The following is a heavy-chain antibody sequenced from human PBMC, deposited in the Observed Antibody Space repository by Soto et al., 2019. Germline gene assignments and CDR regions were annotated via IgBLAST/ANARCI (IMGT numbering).Heavy chain of an antibody. CDR3: ARDRPTTFSADL. CDR1: GFTFTDHS. V-gene: IGHV3-48*04. D-gene: IGHD5-12*01. J-gene: IGHJ3*01. CDR2: INDISDAI. Sequence: EVQLVESGGGLVQPGGSLRLSCTASGFTFTDHSMNWVRHAPGKGLEWISHINDISDAIHYADSVKGRFAMSRDNAKKSVFLQMNSLRVDDTGVYYCARDRPTTFSADLWGQGTVVTVSS.